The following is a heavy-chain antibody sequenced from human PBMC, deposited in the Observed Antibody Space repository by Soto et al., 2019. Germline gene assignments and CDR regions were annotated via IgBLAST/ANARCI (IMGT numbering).Heavy chain of an antibody. CDR1: GYTFTSYG. D-gene: IGHD3-10*01. J-gene: IGHJ5*02. CDR3: ARVLLWFGESGRFDP. V-gene: IGHV1-18*04. CDR2: ISAYNGNT. Sequence: ASVKVSCKASGYTFTSYGISWVRQAPGQGLEWMGWISAYNGNTNYAQKLQGRVTMTTDTSTSTAYMELRSLRPDDTAVYYCARVLLWFGESGRFDPWGQGTLVTVSS.